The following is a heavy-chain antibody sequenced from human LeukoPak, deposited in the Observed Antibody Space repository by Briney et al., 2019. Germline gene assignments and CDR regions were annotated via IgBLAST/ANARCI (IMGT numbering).Heavy chain of an antibody. CDR3: ARSSVNYLRSDAFDI. Sequence: GGSLRLSCAASGFTFSTYSMNWVRQAPGKGLEWISYISDSSSFKYYADSVKGRFIISRDNAKNSLYLQMDSLRAEDTAVFYCARSSVNYLRSDAFDIWGQGTTVTVS. D-gene: IGHD3-10*01. CDR2: ISDSSSFK. CDR1: GFTFSTYS. V-gene: IGHV3-48*01. J-gene: IGHJ3*02.